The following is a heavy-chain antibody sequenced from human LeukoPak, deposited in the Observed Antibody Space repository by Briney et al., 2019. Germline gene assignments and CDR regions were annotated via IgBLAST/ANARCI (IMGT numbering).Heavy chain of an antibody. J-gene: IGHJ6*03. CDR3: ARGSSYSGSYRYYYYYMDV. V-gene: IGHV4-59*01. CDR1: GGSISSYY. CDR2: IYYSGST. D-gene: IGHD1-26*01. Sequence: SETLSLTCTVSGGSISSYYWSWIRQPPGKGLEWIVYIYYSGSTNYNPSLKSRVTISVDTSKNQFSLKLSSVTAADTAVYYCARGSSYSGSYRYYYYYMDVWGKGTTVTVSS.